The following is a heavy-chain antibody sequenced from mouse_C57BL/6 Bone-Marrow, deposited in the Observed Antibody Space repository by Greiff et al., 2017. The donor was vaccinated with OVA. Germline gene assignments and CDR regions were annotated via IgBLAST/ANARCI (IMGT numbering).Heavy chain of an antibody. D-gene: IGHD2-13*01. CDR1: GFTFSDYG. CDR2: ISNLAYSI. J-gene: IGHJ1*03. CDR3: AREMAVNFDV. V-gene: IGHV5-15*01. Sequence: EVKLMESGGGLVQPGGSLKLPCAASGFTFSDYGMAWARQAPRKGTEWVAFISNLAYSIYSADTVTGRFTISRENAKNTLYLEMSSLMSEDTAMYYGAREMAVNFDVWATGTRVTVSS.